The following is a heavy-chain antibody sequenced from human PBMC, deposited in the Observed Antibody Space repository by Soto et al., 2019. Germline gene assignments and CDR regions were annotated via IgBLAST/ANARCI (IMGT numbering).Heavy chain of an antibody. CDR1: GFTFSSYA. Sequence: RLSCSASGFTFSSYAMTWVRQAPGKGLEWVSAISGSGGSTYYADSVKGRFTISRDNSKNTLYLQMNSLRAEDTAVYYCAKVSLGATTITDYYYYGMDVWGQGTTVTVSS. CDR2: ISGSGGST. J-gene: IGHJ6*02. CDR3: AKVSLGATTITDYYYYGMDV. D-gene: IGHD1-26*01. V-gene: IGHV3-23*01.